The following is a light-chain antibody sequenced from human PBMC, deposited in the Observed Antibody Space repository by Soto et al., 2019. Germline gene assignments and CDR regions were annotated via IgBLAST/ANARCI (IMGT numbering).Light chain of an antibody. CDR1: QSVSSSY. CDR2: GAS. CDR3: QQYGSSPIT. V-gene: IGKV3-20*01. Sequence: EIGLSQSPGTLSLSPGERATLSCRASQSVSSSYLAWHQQKPGQAPRLLIYGASSRATGIPDRFSGSGSGTDFTLTISRLEPADSAVFYCQQYGSSPITFGQGTRLEIK. J-gene: IGKJ5*01.